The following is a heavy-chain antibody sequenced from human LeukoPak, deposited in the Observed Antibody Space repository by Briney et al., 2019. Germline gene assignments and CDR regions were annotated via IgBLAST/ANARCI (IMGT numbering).Heavy chain of an antibody. Sequence: ASVKVSCKASGYTFTGYYMHWVRQAPGQGLEWMGWINLNSGGTNYAQKFQGRVTMTRDTSISTAYMELSRLRSDDTAVYYCARDPYGTWYFDLWGRGTLVTVSS. D-gene: IGHD3-10*01. CDR2: INLNSGGT. CDR1: GYTFTGYY. J-gene: IGHJ2*01. CDR3: ARDPYGTWYFDL. V-gene: IGHV1-2*02.